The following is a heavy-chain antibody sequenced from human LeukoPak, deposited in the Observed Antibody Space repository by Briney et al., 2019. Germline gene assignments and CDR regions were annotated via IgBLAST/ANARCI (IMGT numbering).Heavy chain of an antibody. CDR1: GGTFNNYA. CDR2: VIPFFGTS. D-gene: IGHD5-18*01. J-gene: IGHJ4*02. Sequence: SVKVSCKASGGTFNNYASSWVRQAPGQGLQWMGGVIPFFGTSNYAQRFQGRVTITADKYTTTAYMELDSLQSDDTAVYYCARGSGYNYGFDYWGQGTLITVSS. CDR3: ARGSGYNYGFDY. V-gene: IGHV1-69*06.